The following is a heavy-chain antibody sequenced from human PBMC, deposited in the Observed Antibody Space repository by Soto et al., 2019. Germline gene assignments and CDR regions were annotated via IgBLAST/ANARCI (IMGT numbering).Heavy chain of an antibody. D-gene: IGHD3-22*01. J-gene: IGHJ5*02. CDR3: ARHHGPMTSENWFEH. Sequence: QVHLVQSGAEVKKPGASVKVSCEASGYAFPTYGISWVRQARGQGLEWMGWISAYNGHTNYAQNFQGRLTLTTDTSTSTAYIDLRNLRSDDTTVYYCARHHGPMTSENWFEHWGQGTQVTVSS. CDR1: GYAFPTYG. CDR2: ISAYNGHT. V-gene: IGHV1-18*01.